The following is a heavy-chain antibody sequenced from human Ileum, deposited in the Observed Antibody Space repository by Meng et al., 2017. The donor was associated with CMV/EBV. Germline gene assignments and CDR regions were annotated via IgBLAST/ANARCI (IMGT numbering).Heavy chain of an antibody. CDR1: GGSISSYY. J-gene: IGHJ4*02. CDR3: ARGRGDRGVN. V-gene: IGHV4-59*01. CDR2: IYYSGST. D-gene: IGHD3-10*01. Sequence: SETLSLTCTVSGGSISSYYWSWIRQPPGKGLEWIGYIYYSGSTNYNPSLKSRVTISVDTSKNQFSLKLSSVTAADTAVYYCARGRGDRGVNWGQGTLVTVSS.